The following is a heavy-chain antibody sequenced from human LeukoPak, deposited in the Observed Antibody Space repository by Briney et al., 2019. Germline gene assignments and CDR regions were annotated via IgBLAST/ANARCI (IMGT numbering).Heavy chain of an antibody. CDR3: ARERAFCGGDCAAPDY. CDR2: IYYSGST. D-gene: IGHD2-21*02. J-gene: IGHJ4*02. Sequence: SETLSLTCTVSGGSISSSNYYWGWIRQPPGKGLEWIGSIYYSGSTYYSPSLKSRVTISVDTSKNQSSLKLSSVTAADTAVYYCARERAFCGGDCAAPDYWGQGTLVTVSS. CDR1: GGSISSSNYY. V-gene: IGHV4-39*07.